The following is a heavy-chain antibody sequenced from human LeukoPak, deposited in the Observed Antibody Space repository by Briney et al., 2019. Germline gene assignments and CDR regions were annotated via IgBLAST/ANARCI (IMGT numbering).Heavy chain of an antibody. CDR2: NTGSVE. CDR1: TFTVSNFD. CDR3: ARGSDLASYNELEY. Sequence: LTGGSLRLSCTASTFTVSNFDMGWVRRAPGKGLEWVFGNTGSVEYYANSVKGRFTIPRDNSKNTRYLQMNSLVAEDTATYYCARGSDLASYNELEYWGQGTLVTVSS. D-gene: IGHD2-21*01. J-gene: IGHJ4*02. V-gene: IGHV3-23*01.